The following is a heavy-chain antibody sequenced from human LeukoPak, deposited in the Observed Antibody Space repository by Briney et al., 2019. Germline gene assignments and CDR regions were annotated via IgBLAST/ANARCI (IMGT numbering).Heavy chain of an antibody. J-gene: IGHJ6*03. CDR3: ARLTLDTVYSYYYYMDV. CDR1: GFTFSIYT. V-gene: IGHV3-72*01. Sequence: GGSLRLSCAASGFTFSIYTMNWVRQAPGKGLEWIGRAKNKVNSYTTLYAASVEGRFTISRDDSKNSLYLQMNSLRTEDTAVYYCARLTLDTVYSYYYYMDVWGKGTTVTVSS. CDR2: AKNKVNSYTT. D-gene: IGHD2-2*02.